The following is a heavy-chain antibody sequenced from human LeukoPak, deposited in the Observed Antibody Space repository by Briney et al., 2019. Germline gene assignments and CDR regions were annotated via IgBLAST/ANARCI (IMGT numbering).Heavy chain of an antibody. V-gene: IGHV3-23*01. CDR1: GFTLSSYA. CDR3: AKVGGKIAAAGNWFDP. D-gene: IGHD6-13*01. Sequence: GGSLRLSCAASGFTLSSYAMSWVRQAPGKGLEWVSAISGSGGSTYYADSVKGRFTISRDNSKNTLYLQMNSLRAEDTAVYYCAKVGGKIAAAGNWFDPWGQGTLVTVSS. J-gene: IGHJ5*02. CDR2: ISGSGGST.